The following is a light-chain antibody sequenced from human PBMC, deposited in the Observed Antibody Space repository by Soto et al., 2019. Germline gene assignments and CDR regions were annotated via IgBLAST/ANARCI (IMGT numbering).Light chain of an antibody. V-gene: IGKV1-33*01. CDR2: GAS. Sequence: DIQMTQSPSSLSTSVGDRVTITCQASQDISNYLNWYQQKPGKAPKLFIYGASNLETGVPSRFGGSGSGTEFTFSISSPQPDDIATYYCQQYDSVPYTFGQGTKLEIK. CDR3: QQYDSVPYT. CDR1: QDISNY. J-gene: IGKJ2*01.